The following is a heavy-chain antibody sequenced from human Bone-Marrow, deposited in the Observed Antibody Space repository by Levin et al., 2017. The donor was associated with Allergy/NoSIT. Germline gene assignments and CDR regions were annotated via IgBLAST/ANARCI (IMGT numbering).Heavy chain of an antibody. D-gene: IGHD4/OR15-4a*01. V-gene: IGHV1-8*01. J-gene: IGHJ2*01. Sequence: GESLKISCKASGYTFSNYEINWVRQATGQGLEWMGWMNPNNGDTGFVEKFRGRFSMTMNTSITTVYMELSSLKSEDTAVYYCARYGDYGAFGVWGRGTLVTVSS. CDR2: MNPNNGDT. CDR1: GYTFSNYE. CDR3: ARYGDYGAFGV.